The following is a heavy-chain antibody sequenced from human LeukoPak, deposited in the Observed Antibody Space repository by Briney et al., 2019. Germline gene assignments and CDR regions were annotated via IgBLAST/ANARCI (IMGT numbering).Heavy chain of an antibody. D-gene: IGHD4-17*01. CDR2: IRSKAYGGTT. V-gene: IGHV3-49*03. J-gene: IGHJ6*03. CDR1: GFTFGDYA. CDR3: TTPYGDYVYYYYMDV. Sequence: AGGSLRLSCTASGFTFGDYAMSWFRQAPGKGLEWVGFIRSKAYGGTTEYAASVKGRFTISRDDSKNTLYLQMNSLKTEDTAVYYCTTPYGDYVYYYYMDVWGKGTTVTVSS.